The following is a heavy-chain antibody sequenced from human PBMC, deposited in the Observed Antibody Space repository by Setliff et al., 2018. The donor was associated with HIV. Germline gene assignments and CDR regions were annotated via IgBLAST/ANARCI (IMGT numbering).Heavy chain of an antibody. Sequence: ASVKVSCKASGYTFTGYYMHWVRQAPGQGLEWMGWINPNSGGTKFAQKFQGRLTMTRDTSTNTVYMELSSLRSEDTAVYYCARMYSGYDWSPAGARTRYFDYWGQGTLVTVSS. J-gene: IGHJ4*02. CDR1: GYTFTGYY. D-gene: IGHD5-12*01. CDR3: ARMYSGYDWSPAGARTRYFDY. V-gene: IGHV1-2*02. CDR2: INPNSGGT.